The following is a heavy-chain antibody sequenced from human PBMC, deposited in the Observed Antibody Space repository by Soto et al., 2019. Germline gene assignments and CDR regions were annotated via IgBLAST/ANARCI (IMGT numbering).Heavy chain of an antibody. CDR2: IYYSGTT. D-gene: IGHD2-21*02. J-gene: IGHJ4*02. CDR1: GASISSSDYY. V-gene: IGHV4-39*01. Sequence: PSETLSLTCTVSGASISSSDYYWGWVRQTPGKGLDWIGNIYYSGTTYYNPSLKSRVTISVDTSKNQFSLKPNSVTAADTAVYYCARFLVPASRNTDFDYWGQGTLVTVSS. CDR3: ARFLVPASRNTDFDY.